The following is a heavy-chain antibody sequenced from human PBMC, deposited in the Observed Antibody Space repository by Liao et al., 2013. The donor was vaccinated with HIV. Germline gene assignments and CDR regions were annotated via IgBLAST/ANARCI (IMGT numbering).Heavy chain of an antibody. V-gene: IGHV4-61*02. Sequence: QVQLQESGPGLVKPSQTLSLTCTVSGGSISSGNYYWSWIRQPAGKGLEWIGRIYSSGSANYNPSLKSRVTMSVDTSKNQFSLKLSSVTAADTAVYYCARAAYYDILTGYIKRTIDAFDIWAKGQWSPSLQ. D-gene: IGHD3-9*01. J-gene: IGHJ3*02. CDR3: ARAAYYDILTGYIKRTIDAFDI. CDR1: GGSISSGNYY. CDR2: IYSSGSA.